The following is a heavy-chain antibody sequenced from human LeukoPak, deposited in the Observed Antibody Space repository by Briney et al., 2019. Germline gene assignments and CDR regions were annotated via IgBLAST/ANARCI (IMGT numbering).Heavy chain of an antibody. Sequence: SETLSLTCAVYGGSFSGYYWSWIRQPPGKGLEWIGEINHSGSTNYNPSLKSRVTISVDTSKNQFSLKLSSVTAADTAVYYCASDISSSWFDPWGQGTLVTVSS. CDR3: ASDISSSWFDP. J-gene: IGHJ5*02. CDR2: INHSGST. D-gene: IGHD6-13*01. CDR1: GGSFSGYY. V-gene: IGHV4-34*01.